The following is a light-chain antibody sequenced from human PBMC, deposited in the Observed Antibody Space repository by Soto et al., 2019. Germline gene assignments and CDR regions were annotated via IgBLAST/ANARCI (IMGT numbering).Light chain of an antibody. CDR2: EVT. CDR1: SSDVGGYNY. J-gene: IGLJ2*01. Sequence: QSALTQPPSASGSPGQSVTISCTGTSSDVGGYNYVSWYQQHPGKAPKLMIYEVTKRPSGVPDRFSGSKSGNTASLTVSGLQAEDEADYYCQSYDSSLSGSKVVFGGGTQLTVL. CDR3: QSYDSSLSGSKVV. V-gene: IGLV2-8*01.